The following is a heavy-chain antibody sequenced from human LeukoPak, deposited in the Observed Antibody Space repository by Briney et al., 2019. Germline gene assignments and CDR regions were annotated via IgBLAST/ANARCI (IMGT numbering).Heavy chain of an antibody. CDR2: IYSGGST. J-gene: IGHJ6*03. CDR1: GFTVSSNY. D-gene: IGHD6-19*01. CDR3: ARNRVAVTGQRFYMDV. V-gene: IGHV3-53*01. Sequence: GGSLRLSCAASGFTVSSNYMSWVRQAPGKGPEWVSHIYSGGSTYYGDSVKGRFTISRDESKNTLYLQMNSLRAEDTAVYYCARNRVAVTGQRFYMDVWGKGATVTVSS.